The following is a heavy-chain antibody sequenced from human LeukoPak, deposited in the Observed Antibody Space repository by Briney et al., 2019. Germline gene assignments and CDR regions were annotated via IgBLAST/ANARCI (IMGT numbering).Heavy chain of an antibody. D-gene: IGHD3-10*01. CDR3: ARDYYGSGSYHFDY. CDR1: GFTFSSYA. J-gene: IGHJ4*02. Sequence: GGSLRLSCAASGFTFSSYAMHWVRHAPGKGLEWVAVISYDGSNKYYADSVKGRFTISRDNSKNTLYLQMNSLRAEDTAVYYCARDYYGSGSYHFDYWGQGTLVTVSS. CDR2: ISYDGSNK. V-gene: IGHV3-30*04.